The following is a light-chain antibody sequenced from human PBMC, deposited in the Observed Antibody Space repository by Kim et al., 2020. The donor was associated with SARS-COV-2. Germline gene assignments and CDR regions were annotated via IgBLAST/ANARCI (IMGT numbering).Light chain of an antibody. CDR3: QKYNSAPQT. CDR1: QGISNY. CDR2: AAS. V-gene: IGKV1-27*01. Sequence: ASVGDRVNITCRASQGISNYLAWYQQKPGKVPKLLIYAASTLQSGVPSRFSGSGSGTDFTLTISSLQSEDVATYYCQKYNSAPQTFGQGTKVDIK. J-gene: IGKJ1*01.